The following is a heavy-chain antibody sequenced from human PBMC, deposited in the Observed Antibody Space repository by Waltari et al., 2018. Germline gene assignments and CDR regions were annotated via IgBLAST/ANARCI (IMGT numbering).Heavy chain of an antibody. V-gene: IGHV4-59*01. D-gene: IGHD3-10*01. J-gene: IGHJ4*02. CDR1: GGSISSYY. CDR3: ARLSTYYYGSGSYTLDY. CDR2: IYYSGST. Sequence: QVQLQESGPGLVKPSETLSLTCTVSGGSISSYYWSWIRPPPGKGLEWIGYIYYSGSTNYNPSLKSRVTISVDTSKNQFSLKLSSVTAADTAVYYCARLSTYYYGSGSYTLDYWGQGTLVTVSS.